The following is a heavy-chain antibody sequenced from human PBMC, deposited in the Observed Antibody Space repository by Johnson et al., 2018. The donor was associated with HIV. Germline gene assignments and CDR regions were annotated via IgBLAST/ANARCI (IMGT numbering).Heavy chain of an antibody. D-gene: IGHD6-6*01. CDR1: AFSVSSNY. CDR3: ARDPEIAARADAFDI. V-gene: IGHV3-7*01. J-gene: IGHJ3*02. Sequence: VQLVESGGGLVQPGGSLRLSCAVSAFSVSSNYMSWVRQAPGKGLEWVANIKQDGNEKHYVGSDRGRFSISRDNAKNSLYLQMNSLTAEDTAVYYCARDPEIAARADAFDIWGQGTMVTVSS. CDR2: IKQDGNEK.